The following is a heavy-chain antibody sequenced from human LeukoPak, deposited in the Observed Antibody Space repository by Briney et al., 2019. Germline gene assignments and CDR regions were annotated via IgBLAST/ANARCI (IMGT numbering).Heavy chain of an antibody. Sequence: GGFLRLSCAASGFTFSTYAMFWVRQAPGKGLECVSAISSNGQTTYYANSVKGRFTVSRDNAKNTLWLQMGSLRPEDTAVYFCARGLGYCSRTSCYPDYWGQGTLVTVSS. J-gene: IGHJ4*02. CDR3: ARGLGYCSRTSCYPDY. V-gene: IGHV3-64*01. CDR2: ISSNGQTT. CDR1: GFTFSTYA. D-gene: IGHD2-2*01.